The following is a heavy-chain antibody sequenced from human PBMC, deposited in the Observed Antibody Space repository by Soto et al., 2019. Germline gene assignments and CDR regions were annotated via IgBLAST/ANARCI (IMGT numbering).Heavy chain of an antibody. CDR2: IYSGGST. V-gene: IGHV3-66*01. D-gene: IGHD1-26*01. CDR1: GFTVSSNY. J-gene: IGHJ4*02. CDR3: ARDLGREPPTGFDY. Sequence: EVQLVESGGGLVQPGGSLRLSCAASGFTVSSNYMSWVRQAPGKGLEWVTVIYSGGSTYYAHSVKGRFTISRDNSKNTLYLQMNSLSAEDTAVYYCARDLGREPPTGFDYWGQGTLVTVSS.